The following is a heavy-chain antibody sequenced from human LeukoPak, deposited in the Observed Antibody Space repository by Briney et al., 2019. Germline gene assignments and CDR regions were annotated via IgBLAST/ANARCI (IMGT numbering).Heavy chain of an antibody. CDR2: ISSCSSYI. Sequence: GGSLRLSCAASGFTFSSYSMNWVRQAPGKGLEWVSSISSCSSYIYYADSVKGRFTISRDNAKNSLYLQMNSLRAEDTAVYYCARVGSSSWYSDYFDYWGQGTLVTVSS. CDR1: GFTFSSYS. D-gene: IGHD6-13*01. V-gene: IGHV3-21*01. J-gene: IGHJ4*02. CDR3: ARVGSSSWYSDYFDY.